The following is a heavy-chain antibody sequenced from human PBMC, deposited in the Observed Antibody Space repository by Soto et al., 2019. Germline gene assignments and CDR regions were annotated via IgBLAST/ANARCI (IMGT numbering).Heavy chain of an antibody. Sequence: ASVKVSCEASGYTFTGYYMHWVRQAPRQGLEWMGWINPNSGGTNYAQKFQGWVTMTRDTSVSTAYMELSRLRSDDTAVYYCARGRWFGGTIARHYYYYMDVWGKGTTVTVSS. D-gene: IGHD3-10*01. CDR1: GYTFTGYY. J-gene: IGHJ6*03. V-gene: IGHV1-2*04. CDR2: INPNSGGT. CDR3: ARGRWFGGTIARHYYYYMDV.